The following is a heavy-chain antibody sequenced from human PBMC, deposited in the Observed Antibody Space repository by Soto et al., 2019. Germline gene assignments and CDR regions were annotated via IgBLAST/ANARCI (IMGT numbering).Heavy chain of an antibody. J-gene: IGHJ6*03. V-gene: IGHV4-34*01. Sequence: SETLSLTCAVYGGSFSGYYWSWIRQPPGKGLEWIGEINHSGSTNYNPSLKSRVTISVDTSKNQFSLKLSSVTAADTAAYYCASLVATITSGPYYYYMDVWGKGTTVTVSS. CDR2: INHSGST. CDR3: ASLVATITSGPYYYYMDV. CDR1: GGSFSGYY. D-gene: IGHD5-12*01.